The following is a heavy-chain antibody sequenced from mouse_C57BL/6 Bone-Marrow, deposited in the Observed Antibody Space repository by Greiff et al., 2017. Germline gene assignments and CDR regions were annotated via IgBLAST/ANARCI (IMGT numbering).Heavy chain of an antibody. V-gene: IGHV2-6*01. D-gene: IGHD1-1*01. Sequence: VQLVESGPGLVAPSQCLSITCTVSGFSFTSYGVDWVRQSPGKGLEWLGVIWGVGSTNYNSALKSSLSISTDNSKSQVFLKMNSLQTDDTAMYYCAITRGFPFAYWGQGTLVTVSA. CDR1: GFSFTSYG. J-gene: IGHJ3*01. CDR3: AITRGFPFAY. CDR2: IWGVGST.